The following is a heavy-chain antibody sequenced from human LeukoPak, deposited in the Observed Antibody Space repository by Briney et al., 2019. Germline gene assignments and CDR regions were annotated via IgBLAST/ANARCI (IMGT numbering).Heavy chain of an antibody. Sequence: PSETLSLTCTVSGGSISSSSYDWGWIRQPPGKGLEWIGSIYYSGSTYYTPSLKSRVTISVDTSKSQFSLKLSAVTAADTAVYYCARDGAGGSSSPSIDYWGQGTLVTVSS. V-gene: IGHV4-39*07. J-gene: IGHJ4*02. CDR3: ARDGAGGSSSPSIDY. CDR1: GGSISSSSYD. D-gene: IGHD6-6*01. CDR2: IYYSGST.